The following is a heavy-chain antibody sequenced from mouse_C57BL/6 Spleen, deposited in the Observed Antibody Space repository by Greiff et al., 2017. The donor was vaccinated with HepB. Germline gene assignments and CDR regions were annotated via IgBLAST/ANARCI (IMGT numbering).Heavy chain of an antibody. D-gene: IGHD4-1*01. J-gene: IGHJ3*01. CDR2: IDPSDSYT. CDR1: GYTFTSYW. V-gene: IGHV1-50*01. CDR3: ATGTSTWFAY. Sequence: QVQLQQPGAELVKPGASVKLSCKASGYTFTSYWMQWVKQRPGQGLEWSGEIDPSDSYTNYNQKFKGKATLTVDTSSSTAYMQLSSLTSEDSAVYYCATGTSTWFAYWGQGTLVTVSA.